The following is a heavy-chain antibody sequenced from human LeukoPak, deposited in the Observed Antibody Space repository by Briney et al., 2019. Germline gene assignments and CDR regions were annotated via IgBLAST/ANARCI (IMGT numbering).Heavy chain of an antibody. D-gene: IGHD3-10*01. CDR2: IISIFGTA. CDR3: ARSVSGCYKPFDY. V-gene: IGHV1-69*06. Sequence: ASVKVSCKASGGTFSSYAISWVRQAPGQGLEWMGGIISIFGTANYAQKFQGRVTITADKSTSTAYMELSSLRSEDTAVYYCARSVSGCYKPFDYWGQGTLVTVSS. CDR1: GGTFSSYA. J-gene: IGHJ4*02.